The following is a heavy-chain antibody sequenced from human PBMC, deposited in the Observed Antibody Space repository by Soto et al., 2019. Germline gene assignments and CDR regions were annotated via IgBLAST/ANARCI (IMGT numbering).Heavy chain of an antibody. V-gene: IGHV3-11*01. CDR3: ARDPRNLGFDP. Sequence: GGSLRLSCAASGFTFSDYYMNWVRQRPGEGLEWISCISGSGTSMAYADSVKGRFTISRDNAKNSLHLQMNSLRADDTAVYYCARDPRNLGFDPWGQGTLVTVSS. CDR1: GFTFSDYY. CDR2: ISGSGTSM. J-gene: IGHJ5*02.